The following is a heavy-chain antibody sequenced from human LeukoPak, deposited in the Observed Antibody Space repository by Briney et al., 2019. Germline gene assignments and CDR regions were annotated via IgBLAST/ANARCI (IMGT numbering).Heavy chain of an antibody. J-gene: IGHJ5*02. Sequence: ASVKVSCKASGYTFTSYYMHWVRQAPGQGLEWMGWISAYNGNTNYAQKLQGRVTMTTDTSTSTAYMELRSLRSDDTAVYYCARAPAYDFNWFDPWGQGTLVTVSS. CDR3: ARAPAYDFNWFDP. D-gene: IGHD3-3*01. CDR1: GYTFTSYY. CDR2: ISAYNGNT. V-gene: IGHV1-18*04.